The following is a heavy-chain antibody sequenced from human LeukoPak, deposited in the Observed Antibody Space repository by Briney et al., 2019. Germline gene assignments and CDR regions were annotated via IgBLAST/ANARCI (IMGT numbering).Heavy chain of an antibody. CDR1: GFTFSSYG. CDR3: ARSVGYYYTMDV. Sequence: GGPLRLSCAASGFTFSSYGMHWIRQAPGRGLEWISYISGSGDDLYYADSVKGRFTISRDNANNSLYLQMNSLRAEDTAIYYCARSVGYYYTMDVWGQGTTVTVSS. D-gene: IGHD2-15*01. CDR2: ISGSGDDL. V-gene: IGHV3-21*05. J-gene: IGHJ6*02.